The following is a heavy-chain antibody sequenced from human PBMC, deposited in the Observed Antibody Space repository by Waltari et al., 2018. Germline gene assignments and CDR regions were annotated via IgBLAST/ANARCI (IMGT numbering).Heavy chain of an antibody. CDR2: INHSGST. D-gene: IGHD6-19*01. CDR3: ARGIGSGWPYYYYYYMDV. J-gene: IGHJ6*03. Sequence: QVQLQQWGAGLLKPSETLSLTCAVYGGSFSVYYWSWIRQPPGKGLEWIGEINHSGSTNYNPYLKSRVTISVDTSKNQFSLKLSSVTAADTAVYYCARGIGSGWPYYYYYYMDVWGKGTTVTVSS. CDR1: GGSFSVYY. V-gene: IGHV4-34*01.